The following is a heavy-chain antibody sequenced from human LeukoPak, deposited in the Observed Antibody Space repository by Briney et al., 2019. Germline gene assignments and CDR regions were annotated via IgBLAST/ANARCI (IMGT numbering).Heavy chain of an antibody. CDR1: AGSISSSSGY. J-gene: IGHJ4*02. CDR3: ARHPSSYSSFDY. CDR2: IYYSGST. Sequence: KASDTLSLTCTVSAGSISSSSGYWGWIRQPRGKGLEWIGSIYYSGSTYYNPSLKSRVTISVDTSTNQFFLKVSSVTAADTAVYYCARHPSSYSSFDYWGQGTRSPSPQ. D-gene: IGHD2-21*01. V-gene: IGHV4-39*01.